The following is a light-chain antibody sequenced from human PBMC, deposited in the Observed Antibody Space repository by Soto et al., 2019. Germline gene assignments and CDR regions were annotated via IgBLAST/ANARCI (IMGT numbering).Light chain of an antibody. V-gene: IGKV3-15*01. Sequence: EIVMTQSPATLSVSPGERATLSCRASQSVSSSLAWYQQKPGQAPRLLIYGASTRATGIPARFSGSGSGTEFTLTISSLQSEDFAVHYCQQYNNWPPNTFGQGTKLEIK. CDR2: GAS. CDR3: QQYNNWPPNT. J-gene: IGKJ2*01. CDR1: QSVSSS.